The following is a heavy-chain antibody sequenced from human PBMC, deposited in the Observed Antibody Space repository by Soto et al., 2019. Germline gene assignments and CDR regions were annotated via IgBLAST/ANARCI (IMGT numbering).Heavy chain of an antibody. V-gene: IGHV1-18*01. CDR3: ARGALQYSSGGDAFNI. J-gene: IGHJ3*02. D-gene: IGHD6-19*01. CDR2: ISAYNGNT. CDR1: GYTFTSYG. Sequence: QVQLVQSGAEVKKPGASVKVSCKASGYTFTSYGISWVRQAPGQGLEWMGWISAYNGNTNYAQKLQGRDTMTTDTTTSTGYNDVRSLRTDDSAVYYCARGALQYSSGGDAFNIWGQGTMVTVSS.